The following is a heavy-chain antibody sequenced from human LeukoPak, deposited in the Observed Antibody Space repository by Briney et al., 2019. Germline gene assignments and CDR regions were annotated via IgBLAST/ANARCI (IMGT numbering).Heavy chain of an antibody. CDR1: GGTFSSYA. D-gene: IGHD3-22*01. V-gene: IGHV1-69*05. J-gene: IGHJ4*02. CDR2: IIPIFGTA. CDR3: ARTESRDSSGYSSYYFDY. Sequence: SVKVSCKASGGTFSSYAISWVRQAPGQGLEWMGRIIPIFGTANYAQKFQGRVTITTDESTSTAYMELSSLRSEDTAVYYCARTESRDSSGYSSYYFDYWGPGTLVTVSS.